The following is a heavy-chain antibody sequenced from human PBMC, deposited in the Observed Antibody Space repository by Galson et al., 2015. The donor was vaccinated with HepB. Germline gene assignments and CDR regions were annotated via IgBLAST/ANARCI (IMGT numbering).Heavy chain of an antibody. D-gene: IGHD6-13*01. Sequence: SVKVSCKASGYTFTSYDINWVRQAIGQGLEWMGWMNPVSGNTGYTQKFQGRVTMIRNTSINTAYLELSSLRSEDTAVYYCARARAAGYSSSFAYWGHGTLVTVSS. CDR1: GYTFTSYD. V-gene: IGHV1-8*01. CDR3: ARARAAGYSSSFAY. J-gene: IGHJ4*01. CDR2: MNPVSGNT.